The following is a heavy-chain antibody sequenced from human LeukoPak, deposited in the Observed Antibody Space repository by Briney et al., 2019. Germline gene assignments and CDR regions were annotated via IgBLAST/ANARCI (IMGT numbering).Heavy chain of an antibody. J-gene: IGHJ4*02. CDR1: GFSFSSYE. V-gene: IGHV3-48*03. Sequence: PGGSLRLSCAASGFSFSSYEMNWVRQAPGKGLEWLSYISRSGSSIFYADSVKGRFTISRDNAKNSLYPQMNSLRAEDTAVYYCARPYSAYAFDYWGQGTLVTVSS. CDR3: ARPYSAYAFDY. D-gene: IGHD5-12*01. CDR2: ISRSGSSI.